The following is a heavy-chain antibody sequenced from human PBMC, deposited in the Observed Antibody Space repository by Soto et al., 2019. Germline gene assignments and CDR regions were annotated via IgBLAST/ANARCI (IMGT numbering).Heavy chain of an antibody. CDR3: ARAWKYYGSGSYLGGDYYGMDV. D-gene: IGHD3-10*01. CDR1: RYTFTSYG. Sequence: QVQLVQSGAEVKKPGASVKVSCKASRYTFTSYGISWVRQAPGQGLEWMGWISAYNGNTNFAQKLQGRVTMTTDTSTSTAYMELRSLRYDDTAVYYCARAWKYYGSGSYLGGDYYGMDVWGQGTTVTVSS. J-gene: IGHJ6*02. V-gene: IGHV1-18*01. CDR2: ISAYNGNT.